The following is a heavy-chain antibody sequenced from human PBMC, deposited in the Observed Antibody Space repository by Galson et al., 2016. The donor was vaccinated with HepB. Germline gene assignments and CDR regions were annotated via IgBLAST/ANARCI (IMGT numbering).Heavy chain of an antibody. CDR3: AIWARWVGGRDAFDL. D-gene: IGHD1-26*01. CDR1: GFIFSDYA. J-gene: IGHJ3*01. V-gene: IGHV3-23*05. CDR2: INTIATET. Sequence: SLRLSCAGSGFIFSDYAMSWVRQAPGKGLEWVSAINTIATETDYAGAVKGRFTISRDNAKNTVSLQMASLRAEDTAVYYCAIWARWVGGRDAFDLWGQGTMVTVSS.